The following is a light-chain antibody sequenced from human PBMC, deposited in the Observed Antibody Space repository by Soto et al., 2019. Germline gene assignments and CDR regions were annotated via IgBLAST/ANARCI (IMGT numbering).Light chain of an antibody. CDR2: DAS. Sequence: DIQMTQSPSALSACLGDRVAIACQASQDISDVLNWYQQQPGKAPKVLIYDASKLQTGVPSRFSGRGSGKDFTFTISSLQPDDSGTYYCQQFYDLPITFGQGHDWRL. CDR1: QDISDV. CDR3: QQFYDLPIT. J-gene: IGKJ5*01. V-gene: IGKV1-33*01.